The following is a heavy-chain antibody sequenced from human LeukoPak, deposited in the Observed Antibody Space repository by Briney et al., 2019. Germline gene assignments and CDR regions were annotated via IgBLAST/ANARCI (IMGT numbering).Heavy chain of an antibody. V-gene: IGHV3-23*01. CDR2: ISHDGMNA. CDR3: AKDGAQYSSGPECDP. Sequence: GGSLRLSCAASGLHFSGTAMSWVRQAPGKGLEWVSAISHDGMNAYYADSVKGRFTTSRDNSKKTVSLEMSSLTAADTGVYYCAKDGAQYSSGPECDPRGQGALVTVSP. D-gene: IGHD6-19*01. CDR1: GLHFSGTA. J-gene: IGHJ5*02.